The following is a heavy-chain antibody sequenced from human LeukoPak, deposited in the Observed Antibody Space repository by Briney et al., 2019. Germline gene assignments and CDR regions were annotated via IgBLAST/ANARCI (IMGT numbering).Heavy chain of an antibody. Sequence: SVEVSCKASGGTFSNYAITWVRQAPGQGLEWMGRIIPILGIANYAQKFQGRVTITADKSTSTAYMELSSLRSEDTAVFYCAREWEWELQYYFDYWGQGTQVTVSS. CDR2: IIPILGIA. CDR3: AREWEWELQYYFDY. V-gene: IGHV1-69*04. CDR1: GGTFSNYA. J-gene: IGHJ4*02. D-gene: IGHD1-26*01.